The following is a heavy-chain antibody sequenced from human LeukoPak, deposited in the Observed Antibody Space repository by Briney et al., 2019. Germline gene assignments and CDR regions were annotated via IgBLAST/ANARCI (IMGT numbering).Heavy chain of an antibody. J-gene: IGHJ4*02. V-gene: IGHV3-15*01. CDR3: TRDRSRAGRDGYSLYFDY. CDR1: GFTFSNAW. CDR2: IKSETDGGTT. D-gene: IGHD5-24*01. Sequence: GGSLRLSCAASGFTFSNAWMSWVRQAPGKGLEWVGRIKSETDGGTTDYAAPVKGRFTISRDDSKSIAYLQMNSLKTEDTAVYYCTRDRSRAGRDGYSLYFDYWGQGTLVTVSS.